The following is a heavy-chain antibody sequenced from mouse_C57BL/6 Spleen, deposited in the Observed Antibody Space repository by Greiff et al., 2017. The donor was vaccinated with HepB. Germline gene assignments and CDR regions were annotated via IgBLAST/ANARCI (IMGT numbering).Heavy chain of an antibody. CDR1: GYTFTDYN. V-gene: IGHV1-22*01. J-gene: IGHJ1*03. CDR3: ARGEGGYYGSSWYFDV. CDR2: INPNNGGT. D-gene: IGHD1-1*01. Sequence: VQLKQSGPELVKPGASVKMSCKASGYTFTDYNMHWVKQSHGKSLEWIGYINPNNGGTSYNQKFKGKATLTVNKSSSTAYMELRSLTSEDSAVYYCARGEGGYYGSSWYFDVWGTGTTVTVSS.